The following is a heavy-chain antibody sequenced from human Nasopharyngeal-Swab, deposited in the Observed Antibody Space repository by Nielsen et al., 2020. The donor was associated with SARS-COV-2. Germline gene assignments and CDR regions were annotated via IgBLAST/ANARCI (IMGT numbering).Heavy chain of an antibody. J-gene: IGHJ6*03. CDR3: ARARGAYGDYYYYYYTDV. D-gene: IGHD4-17*01. CDR1: GDSVSSSSAA. V-gene: IGHV6-1*01. Sequence: SQTLSLTCAISGDSVSSSSAAWNWIKQSPSRGLEWLGRTYYRSKWYNDYAVAVKSRITINPDTSKNQFSLKLNSVTSEDTAVYYCARARGAYGDYYYYYYTDVWGKGTTVTVSS. CDR2: TYYRSKWYN.